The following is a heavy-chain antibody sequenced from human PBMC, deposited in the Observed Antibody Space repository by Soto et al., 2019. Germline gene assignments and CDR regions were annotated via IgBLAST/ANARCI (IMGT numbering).Heavy chain of an antibody. CDR2: ISSTTNYI. V-gene: IGHV3-21*06. J-gene: IGHJ4*02. Sequence: GGCIRLSCAASGFSFNRYSMNWVRQAPGKGLEWVPSISSTTNYIYHGDSMKGRFTISRDNAKNSLYLEMNSLRAEDTAVYYCARESEDLTSNFDYWGQGTLVTVSS. CDR3: ARESEDLTSNFDY. CDR1: GFSFNRYS.